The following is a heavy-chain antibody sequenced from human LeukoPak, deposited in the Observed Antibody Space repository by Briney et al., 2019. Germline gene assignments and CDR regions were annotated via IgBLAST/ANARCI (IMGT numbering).Heavy chain of an antibody. D-gene: IGHD3-3*01. J-gene: IGHJ4*02. V-gene: IGHV3-23*01. CDR3: ARDDFWSGYYLGY. Sequence: GGSLRLSCAASGFTFSSYAMSWVRQAPGKGLKWVSAISGSGGSTYYADSVKGRFTISRDNSKNTLYLQMNSLRAEDTAVYYRARDDFWSGYYLGYWGQGTLVTVSS. CDR2: ISGSGGST. CDR1: GFTFSSYA.